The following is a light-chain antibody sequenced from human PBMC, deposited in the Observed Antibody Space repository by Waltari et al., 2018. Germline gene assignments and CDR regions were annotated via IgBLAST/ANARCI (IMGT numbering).Light chain of an antibody. CDR1: SSDVGASTY. CDR2: DVS. J-gene: IGLJ2*01. CDR3: SSYISSSTLEV. Sequence: QSALTQPASVSGSPGQSITISCTGTSSDVGASTYVSWSQQHPGKAPKLMIFDVSNRPSGGSNRFSGSKSGNTASLTISGLQAEDEADYYCSSYISSSTLEVFGGGTSLTVL. V-gene: IGLV2-14*03.